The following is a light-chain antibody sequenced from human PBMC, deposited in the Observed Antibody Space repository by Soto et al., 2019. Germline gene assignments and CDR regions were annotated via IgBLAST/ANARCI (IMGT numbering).Light chain of an antibody. J-gene: IGKJ4*01. Sequence: EIVLTQSPGTLSLSPGERATLSCRASQSLAGNYLAWYQQKPGQAPRLLITGASSRVTGIPDRFSGSGSGTDFTLTISRLEPEDFAVYYCHQYNSYSPLTFGGGTKVEIK. CDR1: QSLAGNY. CDR3: HQYNSYSPLT. CDR2: GAS. V-gene: IGKV3-20*01.